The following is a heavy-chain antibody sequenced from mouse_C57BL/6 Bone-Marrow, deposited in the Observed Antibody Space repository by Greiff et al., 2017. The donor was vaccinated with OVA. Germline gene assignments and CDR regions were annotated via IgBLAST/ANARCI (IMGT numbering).Heavy chain of an antibody. V-gene: IGHV1-81*01. CDR2: IYPRSGNT. Sequence: VQLQESGAELARPGASVKLSCKASGYTFTSYGISWVKQRTGQGLEWIGEIYPRSGNTYYNEKFKGKATLTADKSSSTAYMELRSLTSEDSAVYFCAYGNYVLDDWGQGTTLTVSS. J-gene: IGHJ2*01. D-gene: IGHD2-1*01. CDR1: GYTFTSYG. CDR3: AYGNYVLDD.